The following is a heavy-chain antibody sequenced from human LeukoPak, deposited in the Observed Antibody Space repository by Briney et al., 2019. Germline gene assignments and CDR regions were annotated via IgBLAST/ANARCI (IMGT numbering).Heavy chain of an antibody. CDR1: GFTFSSYA. D-gene: IGHD5-12*01. CDR3: AKDLLVVATITGSFDY. V-gene: IGHV3-23*01. CDR2: ISGSGGST. Sequence: GGSLRLSCAASGFTFSSYAMSWVRQAPGKGLEWVSAISGSGGSTYYADSVKGRFTISRDNSKNTLYLQMNSLRAEDTAVYYCAKDLLVVATITGSFDYWGQGTLVTVSS. J-gene: IGHJ4*02.